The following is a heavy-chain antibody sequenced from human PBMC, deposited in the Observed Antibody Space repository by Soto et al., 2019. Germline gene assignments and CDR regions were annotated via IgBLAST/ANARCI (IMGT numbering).Heavy chain of an antibody. CDR3: ARYSRWVDY. CDR2: IYHSGST. Sequence: SETLSLTCTVSGGSISSYYWSWIRRPPGKGLEWIGYIYHSGSTNYNPSLKSRVTISVDTSKNQFSLKLSSVTAADTAVYYCARYSRWVDYWGQGTLVTVPS. J-gene: IGHJ4*02. D-gene: IGHD6-13*01. V-gene: IGHV4-59*01. CDR1: GGSISSYY.